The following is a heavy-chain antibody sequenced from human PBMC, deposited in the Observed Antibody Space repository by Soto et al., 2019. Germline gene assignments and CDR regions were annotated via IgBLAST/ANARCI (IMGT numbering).Heavy chain of an antibody. D-gene: IGHD4-4*01. J-gene: IGHJ6*02. CDR1: GGTFSSYA. Sequence: QVQLVQSGAEVKKPGSSVKVSCKASGGTFSSYAISWVRQAPGQGLEWMGGIIPIFGTANYAQKFQGRVTITADESTSTAYMELISLRSEDTAVYYCATPAGAPYDYSPRYGMDVWGQGTTVTVSS. CDR2: IIPIFGTA. CDR3: ATPAGAPYDYSPRYGMDV. V-gene: IGHV1-69*01.